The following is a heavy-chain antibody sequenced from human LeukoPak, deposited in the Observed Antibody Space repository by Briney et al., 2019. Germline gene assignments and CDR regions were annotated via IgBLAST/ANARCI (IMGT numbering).Heavy chain of an antibody. J-gene: IGHJ5*02. CDR2: SANSGVT. V-gene: IGHV4-59*01. D-gene: IGHD3-10*01. CDR3: ARHGSWYNYFDP. Sequence: SQTLSLTCTVCDDFKTSCYRRWMRQARARGLERCGYSANSGVTNYSTSLRGRATVSVATPKSHFSLMLSYVTASDTAVYYWARHGSWYNYFDPWGQGTLVIVPS. CDR1: DDFKTSCY.